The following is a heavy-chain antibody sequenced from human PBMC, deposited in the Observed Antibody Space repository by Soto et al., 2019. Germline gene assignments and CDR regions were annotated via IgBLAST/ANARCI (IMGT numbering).Heavy chain of an antibody. Sequence: GGSLRLSCAASGFTFSSYSMNWVRQAPGKGPEWVSSISSSSSYIYYADSVKGRFTISRDNAKNSLYLQMNSLRAEDTAVYYCARSSTVTDEYFQHWGQGTLVTVSS. J-gene: IGHJ1*01. V-gene: IGHV3-21*01. CDR2: ISSSSSYI. CDR3: ARSSTVTDEYFQH. CDR1: GFTFSSYS. D-gene: IGHD4-17*01.